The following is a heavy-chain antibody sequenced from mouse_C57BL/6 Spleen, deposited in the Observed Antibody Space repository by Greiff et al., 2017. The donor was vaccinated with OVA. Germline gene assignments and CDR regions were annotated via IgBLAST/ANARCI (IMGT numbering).Heavy chain of an antibody. V-gene: IGHV10-1*01. CDR1: GYSFNTYA. CDR2: IRSKSNNYAT. D-gene: IGHD1-1*02. Sequence: EVQRVESGGGLVQPKGSVKLSCAASGYSFNTYAMNWVRQAPGQGLEWVARIRSKSNNYATYYADSGKDRFTISSDDSESMLYLQMNNLRAEDTAMSYCVRHEVVMDDWGQGTSVTVSS. J-gene: IGHJ4*01. CDR3: VRHEVVMDD.